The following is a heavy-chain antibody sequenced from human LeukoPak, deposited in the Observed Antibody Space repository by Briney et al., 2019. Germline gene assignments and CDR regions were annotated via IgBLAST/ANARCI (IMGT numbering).Heavy chain of an antibody. CDR3: ARGLTTVSYYYYYYMDV. J-gene: IGHJ6*03. Sequence: RGSLRLSCAASGFTFSSYWMHWVRQAPGKGLVWVSRINSDGSSTSYADSVKGRFTISRDNSKNTLYLQMNSLRAEDTAVYYCARGLTTVSYYYYYYMDVWGKGTTVTISS. V-gene: IGHV3-74*01. CDR1: GFTFSSYW. D-gene: IGHD4-17*01. CDR2: INSDGSST.